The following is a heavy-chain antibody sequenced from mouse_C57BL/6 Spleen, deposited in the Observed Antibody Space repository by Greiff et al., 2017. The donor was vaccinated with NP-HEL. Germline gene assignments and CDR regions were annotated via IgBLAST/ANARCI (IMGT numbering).Heavy chain of an antibody. J-gene: IGHJ2*01. CDR3: ARRSDGKDYFDY. V-gene: IGHV1-62-2*01. D-gene: IGHD2-1*01. CDR1: GYTFTEYT. Sequence: QVQLQQSGAELVKPGASVKLSCKASGYTFTEYTIHWVKQRSGQGLEWIGWFYPGSGSIKYNEKFKSKATLTVDTSSSTAYMQLSSLTSEDSAVYYCARRSDGKDYFDYWGQGTTLTVSS. CDR2: FYPGSGSI.